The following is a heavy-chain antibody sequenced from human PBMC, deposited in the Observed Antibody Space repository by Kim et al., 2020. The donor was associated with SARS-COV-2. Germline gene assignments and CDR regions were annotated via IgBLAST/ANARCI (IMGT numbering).Heavy chain of an antibody. Sequence: LKSRVTISVDTSKNQFSLKLSSVTATDTAVYYCARLTPVGYYYYYGMDVWGQGTTVTVSS. D-gene: IGHD2-15*01. V-gene: IGHV4-34*01. CDR3: ARLTPVGYYYYYGMDV. J-gene: IGHJ6*02.